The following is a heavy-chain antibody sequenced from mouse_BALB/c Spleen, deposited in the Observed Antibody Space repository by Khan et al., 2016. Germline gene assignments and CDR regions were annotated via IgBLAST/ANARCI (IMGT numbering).Heavy chain of an antibody. J-gene: IGHJ3*01. CDR2: ISDGGSYT. D-gene: IGHD2-4*01. V-gene: IGHV5-4*02. Sequence: VVLVVSGGGLVKPGGSLKLSCAASGFTFSDYYMYWVRQTPEKRLEWVATISDGGSYTYYPDSVKGRFTISRDNAKNNLYLQMSSLKSEDTAMYYCAREGLRRGFAYWGQGTLVTVSA. CDR3: AREGLRRGFAY. CDR1: GFTFSDYY.